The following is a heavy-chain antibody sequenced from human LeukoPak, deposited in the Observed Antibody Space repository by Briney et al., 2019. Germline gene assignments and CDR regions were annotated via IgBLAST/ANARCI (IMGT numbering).Heavy chain of an antibody. CDR3: AKVKQQLALFDY. Sequence: GGSLRLSCAASGFTLSSYAMSWVRQAPGKGLEWVSAISGSGGSTYYADSVKGRFTIYRDNSKNTLYLQMNSLRAEDTAVYYCAKVKQQLALFDYWGQGTLVTVSS. V-gene: IGHV3-23*01. J-gene: IGHJ4*02. CDR2: ISGSGGST. CDR1: GFTLSSYA. D-gene: IGHD6-13*01.